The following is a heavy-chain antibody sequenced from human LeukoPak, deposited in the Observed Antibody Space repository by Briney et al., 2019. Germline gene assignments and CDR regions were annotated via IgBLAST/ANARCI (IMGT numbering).Heavy chain of an antibody. CDR1: EFTFNSYG. D-gene: IGHD2-15*01. CDR3: AKDRRGSCNAGSCYCCDY. J-gene: IGHJ4*02. CDR2: IRFDGSDE. V-gene: IGHV3-30*02. Sequence: GGSLRLSCTASEFTFNSYGMHWVRQAPGKGLEWVAFIRFDGSDEHYADSVKGRFTISRDNSKNTLYLQMNSLRAEDTAVYYCAKDRRGSCNAGSCYCCDYWGRGALVTVSS.